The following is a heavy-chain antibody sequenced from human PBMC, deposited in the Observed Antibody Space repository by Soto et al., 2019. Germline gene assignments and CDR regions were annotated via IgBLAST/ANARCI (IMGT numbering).Heavy chain of an antibody. Sequence: SETLSLTCAVYGGSFSGYYWSWIRQPPGKGLEWIGEINHSGSTNYNPSLKSRVTISVDTSKNQFSLKLSSVTAADTAVYYCARRDIAARTIDYWGQGTLVTVSS. J-gene: IGHJ4*02. CDR2: INHSGST. CDR3: ARRDIAARTIDY. V-gene: IGHV4-34*01. D-gene: IGHD6-6*01. CDR1: GGSFSGYY.